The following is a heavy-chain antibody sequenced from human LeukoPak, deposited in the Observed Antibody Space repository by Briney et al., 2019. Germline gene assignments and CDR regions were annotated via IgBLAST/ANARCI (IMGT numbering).Heavy chain of an antibody. CDR1: GFTFRSYW. Sequence: GGSLRLSCTTTGFTFRSYWMSWVRQAPGKGLEWVANTKGDGTEQYSLDSVKGRFTISRDYAKNSMSLQMNSLRAEDTAVYYCARDPGTVADTYFDYWGPGTLVTVSS. CDR2: TKGDGTEQ. D-gene: IGHD6-19*01. CDR3: ARDPGTVADTYFDY. J-gene: IGHJ4*02. V-gene: IGHV3-7*01.